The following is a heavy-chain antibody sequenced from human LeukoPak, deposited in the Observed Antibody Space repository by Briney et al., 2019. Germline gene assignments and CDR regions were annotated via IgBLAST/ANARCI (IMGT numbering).Heavy chain of an antibody. Sequence: PGGSLRLSCAASGFTFSTYNMNWVRQAPGKGLEWVSYISSYSGIIYYADSVKGRFTISRDNAKKSLYLQMNSLRDEDTAVYYCARDPLGVLSYFDYWGQGTLVTVSS. J-gene: IGHJ4*02. V-gene: IGHV3-48*02. D-gene: IGHD3-16*01. CDR3: ARDPLGVLSYFDY. CDR1: GFTFSTYN. CDR2: ISSYSGII.